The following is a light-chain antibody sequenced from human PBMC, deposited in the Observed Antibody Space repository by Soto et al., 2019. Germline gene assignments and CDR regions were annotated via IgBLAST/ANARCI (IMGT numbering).Light chain of an antibody. J-gene: IGKJ1*01. CDR1: QNVSSN. V-gene: IGKV3-15*01. Sequence: EIVMTKSPATLSVPPGERATLSCRASQNVSSNLAGYQQKPGQAPRLLICGPSTRATGIPTRFSGSWSGTEFTLTVSSLPSNDVEVYYWQHQGAFGHGNKVEIK. CDR3: QHQGA. CDR2: GPS.